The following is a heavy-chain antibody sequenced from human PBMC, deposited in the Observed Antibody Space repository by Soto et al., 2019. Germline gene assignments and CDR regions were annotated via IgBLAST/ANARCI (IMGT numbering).Heavy chain of an antibody. V-gene: IGHV4-34*01. CDR3: ARGQVYYYYGMDV. Sequence: QVQLQQWGAGLLKPSETLSLTCAVYGGSFSGYYWSWIRQPPGKGLEWIGEINHSGITNYNPSLKSRVTISVDTSKNQFSLKLSSVTAADTAVYYCARGQVYYYYGMDVWGQGTTVTVSS. CDR2: INHSGIT. CDR1: GGSFSGYY. J-gene: IGHJ6*02.